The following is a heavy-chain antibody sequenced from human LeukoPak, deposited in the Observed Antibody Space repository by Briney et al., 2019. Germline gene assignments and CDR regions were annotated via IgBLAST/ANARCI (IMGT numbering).Heavy chain of an antibody. D-gene: IGHD2-15*01. CDR2: IYTSGST. V-gene: IGHV4-61*02. CDR3: ARGGGGDYLGFDI. Sequence: KSSQTLSLTCTVSGGSISSGSYYWSWIRQPAGKGLEWIGRIYTSGSTNYNPSLKSRVTISVDTSKNQFSLKLSSVTAADTAVYYCARGGGGDYLGFDIWGQGTMVTVSS. J-gene: IGHJ3*02. CDR1: GGSISSGSYY.